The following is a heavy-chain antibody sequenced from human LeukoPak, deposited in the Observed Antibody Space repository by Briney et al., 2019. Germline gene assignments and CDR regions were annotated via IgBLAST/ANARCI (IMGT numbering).Heavy chain of an antibody. CDR3: ARVGATVSGDY. J-gene: IGHJ4*02. CDR1: GYTFTGYY. D-gene: IGHD1-26*01. Sequence: ASVKVSCKASGYTFTGYYMHWVRQAPGQGLEWMGWINPNSGGTNYAQKFQGRVTMTRDTSTSTVYMELSSLRSEDTAVYYCARVGATVSGDYWGQGTLVTVSS. V-gene: IGHV1-2*02. CDR2: INPNSGGT.